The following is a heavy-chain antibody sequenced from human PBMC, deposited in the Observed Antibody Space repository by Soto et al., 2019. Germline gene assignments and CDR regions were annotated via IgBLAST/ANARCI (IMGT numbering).Heavy chain of an antibody. D-gene: IGHD5-18*01. CDR1: GYTFTSYG. J-gene: IGHJ4*02. CDR2: ISTYNGNT. V-gene: IGHV1-18*04. CDR3: ARDPARRYRYCQGLDY. Sequence: HVQLVQSGAEVKKPGASVKVSCKASGYTFTSYGITWVRQAPGQGLEWMGWISTYNGNTNYAQKLQGRVTMTTDTSTSTADREVRSLRSDDTAVYYCARDPARRYRYCQGLDYWGQGTLVTVSS.